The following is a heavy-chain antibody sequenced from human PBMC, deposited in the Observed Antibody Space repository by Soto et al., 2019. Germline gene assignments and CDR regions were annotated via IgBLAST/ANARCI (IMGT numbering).Heavy chain of an antibody. J-gene: IGHJ6*04. D-gene: IGHD3-9*01. CDR2: IYYSGST. CDR1: GGSISSSSYY. Sequence: PSETLSLTCTVSGGSISSSSYYWGWIRQPPGKGLEWIGSIYYSGSTYYNPSLKSRVTISVDTSKNQFSLKLSSVTAADTAVYFCASSIKGYDVMLTGPMAFLPLLYYYYCIDVRRKPPTVTVS. V-gene: IGHV4-39*01. CDR3: ASSIKGYDVMLTGPMAFLPLLYYYYCIDV.